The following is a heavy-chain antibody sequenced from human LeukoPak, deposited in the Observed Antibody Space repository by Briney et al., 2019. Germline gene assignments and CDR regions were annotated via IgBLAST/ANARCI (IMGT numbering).Heavy chain of an antibody. J-gene: IGHJ4*02. V-gene: IGHV3-53*01. Sequence: PGGSLRLSCAASGFPFSTDHMSWVRQAPGKGLEWVSVLYSSGTTSHADSVKGRFTISRDNSKNTVYLQMNSLRAEDTAVYYCARVWELSFDYWGQGTLVTVSS. CDR2: LYSSGTT. D-gene: IGHD1-26*01. CDR3: ARVWELSFDY. CDR1: GFPFSTDH.